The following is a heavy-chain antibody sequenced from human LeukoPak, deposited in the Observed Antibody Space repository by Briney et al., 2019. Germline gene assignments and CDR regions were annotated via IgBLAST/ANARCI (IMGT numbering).Heavy chain of an antibody. D-gene: IGHD4-17*01. CDR3: AKADYGDLPDY. CDR1: GFTFDDYA. J-gene: IGHJ4*02. V-gene: IGHV3-9*01. CDR2: ISWNSGSI. Sequence: GGSLRLSCAASGFTFDDYAMHWVRQAPGKGLEWVSGISWNSGSIGYADSVKGRFTISRDNAKNSLYLQMNSLRAEDTALYYCAKADYGDLPDYWGQGTLVTVSS.